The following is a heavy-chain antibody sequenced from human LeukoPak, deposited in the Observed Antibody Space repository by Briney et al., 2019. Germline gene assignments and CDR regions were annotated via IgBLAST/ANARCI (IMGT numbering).Heavy chain of an antibody. CDR2: ISAYNGNT. D-gene: IGHD2-2*01. CDR1: GYTFTSYG. V-gene: IGHV1-18*01. Sequence: ASVKVSCKASGYTFTSYGISWVRQAPGQGLEWMGWISAYNGNTNYAQKLQGRVTMTTDTSTSTAYMELRSLRSDDTAVYYCARVDQYCSSTSCYPLYYYYMDVWGKGTTVTVSS. CDR3: ARVDQYCSSTSCYPLYYYYMDV. J-gene: IGHJ6*03.